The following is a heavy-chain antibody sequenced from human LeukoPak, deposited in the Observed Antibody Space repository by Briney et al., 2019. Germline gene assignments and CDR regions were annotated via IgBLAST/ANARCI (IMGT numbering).Heavy chain of an antibody. CDR2: ISGSGGST. V-gene: IGHV3-23*01. D-gene: IGHD2-8*01. CDR1: GFTFSSYA. CDR3: AKDLKGDIVQWFDP. J-gene: IGHJ5*02. Sequence: LGGSLRLSCAASGFTFSSYAMSWVRQAPGKGLEWVSAISGSGGSTYYADSVKGRFTISRDDSKNTLYLQMNSLRAEDTAVYYCAKDLKGDIVQWFDPWGQGTLVTVSS.